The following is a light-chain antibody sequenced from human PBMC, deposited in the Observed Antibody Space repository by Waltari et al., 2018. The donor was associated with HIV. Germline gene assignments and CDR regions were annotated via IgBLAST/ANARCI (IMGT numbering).Light chain of an antibody. Sequence: DIVMTQSPDSLAVSLGERATINCKSSQSVLYSSNNKNYLAGYQQKTGQPPKLLIYLASTRESGVPDRFSGSGSGTDFTLTISSLQAEDVAVYYCQQYYSTPLTFGGGTKVEIK. CDR1: QSVLYSSNNKNY. CDR3: QQYYSTPLT. CDR2: LAS. V-gene: IGKV4-1*01. J-gene: IGKJ4*01.